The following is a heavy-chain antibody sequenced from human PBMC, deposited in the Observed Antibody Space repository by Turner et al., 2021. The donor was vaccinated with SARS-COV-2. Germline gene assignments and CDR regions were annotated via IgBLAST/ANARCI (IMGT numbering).Heavy chain of an antibody. Sequence: QVQLQQSGPGLLKPSQTISLTCAISGDSVSCNGVAWNWIRQSQSRGLEWLGRTIYRSKWYYDYAVSVRSRITVSPDTSKNRFSLQLNSVTPEDTAVYYCARGERNAFDTWGQGTLVTVSS. CDR1: GDSVSCNGVA. V-gene: IGHV6-1*01. CDR3: ARGERNAFDT. CDR2: TIYRSKWYY. J-gene: IGHJ3*02.